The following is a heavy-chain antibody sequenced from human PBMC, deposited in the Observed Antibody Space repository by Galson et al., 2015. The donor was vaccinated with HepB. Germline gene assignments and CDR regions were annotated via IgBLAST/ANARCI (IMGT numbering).Heavy chain of an antibody. V-gene: IGHV3-9*01. J-gene: IGHJ4*02. CDR2: ISWNSGNI. Sequence: SLRLSCAASGFTFDEYAMHWVGQAPGKGLEWVSSISWNSGNIGYAGSVKGRFTISRDNAKNSLYLQMNSLRAEDTALYYCAKDMHSRDIVPTIPDYWGQGTLVTVSS. CDR1: GFTFDEYA. D-gene: IGHD5-12*01. CDR3: AKDMHSRDIVPTIPDY.